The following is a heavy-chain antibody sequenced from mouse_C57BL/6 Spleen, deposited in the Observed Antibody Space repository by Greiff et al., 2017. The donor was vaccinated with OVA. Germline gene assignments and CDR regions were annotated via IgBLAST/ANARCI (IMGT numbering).Heavy chain of an antibody. Sequence: VKVVESGPGLVAPSQSLSITCTVSGFSLTSYGVDWVRQPPGKGLEWLGVIWGGGSTNDNAELMSRLSISKDNSTSQIFLKMNRLQTDDTAMYYCAKHSSSGYPFAYWGQGTLVTVSA. CDR1: GFSLTSYG. CDR2: IWGGGST. V-gene: IGHV2-9*01. D-gene: IGHD3-2*02. CDR3: AKHSSSGYPFAY. J-gene: IGHJ3*01.